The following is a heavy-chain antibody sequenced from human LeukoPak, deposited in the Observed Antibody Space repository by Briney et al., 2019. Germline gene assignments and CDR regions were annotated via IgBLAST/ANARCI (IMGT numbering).Heavy chain of an antibody. CDR1: GFTFSDYH. V-gene: IGHV3-23*01. Sequence: GGSLRLSCAASGFTFSDYHMSWVRQAPGKGLEWVSAISGSGGSTYYADSVKGRFTISRDNSKNTLYLQMNSLRAEDTAVYYCAKRHDYGDRPLDYYGMDVWGQGTTVTVSS. J-gene: IGHJ6*02. CDR3: AKRHDYGDRPLDYYGMDV. D-gene: IGHD4-17*01. CDR2: ISGSGGST.